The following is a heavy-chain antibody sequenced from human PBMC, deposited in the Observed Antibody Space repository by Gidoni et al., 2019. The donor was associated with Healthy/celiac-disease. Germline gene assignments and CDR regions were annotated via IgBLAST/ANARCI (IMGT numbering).Heavy chain of an antibody. J-gene: IGHJ3*02. V-gene: IGHV3-23*01. D-gene: IGHD2-21*01. CDR1: GFTFSSYA. CDR2: ISGSGGST. Sequence: EVQLLESGGGLVQPGGSLRLSCAASGFTFSSYALSWVRQAPGEGLEWVSAISGSGGSTYYADSVKGRFTISRDNSKNTLYLQMNSLRAEDTAVDYCAASKNSGFDIWGQGTMVTVSS. CDR3: AASKNSGFDI.